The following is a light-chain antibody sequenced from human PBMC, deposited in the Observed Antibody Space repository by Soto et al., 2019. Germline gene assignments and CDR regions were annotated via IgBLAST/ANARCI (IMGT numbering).Light chain of an antibody. Sequence: DIQMTQSPSTLSASVGDRVTITCRASQSISSWLAWYQQKPGKAPKLLIYDAFSLESGVPSRFSGSGSGTEFTLTISSLQPDDFATYYCQQYNSLWTFGQGTKVEIK. CDR1: QSISSW. CDR3: QQYNSLWT. CDR2: DAF. V-gene: IGKV1-5*01. J-gene: IGKJ1*01.